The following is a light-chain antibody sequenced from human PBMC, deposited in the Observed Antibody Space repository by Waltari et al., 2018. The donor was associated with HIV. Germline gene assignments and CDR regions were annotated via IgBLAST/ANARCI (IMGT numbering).Light chain of an antibody. CDR2: AAS. CDR3: LQYTFWPPYT. Sequence: EIVMTQFPGPLSVSPGERATLSCRASKSISSHLAWYQQKPGQAPRLLIYAASNRATGIPARFSGSGSGTDFTLTISSLQPEDFAVYYCLQYTFWPPYTFGQGTKLEMK. V-gene: IGKV3-15*01. J-gene: IGKJ2*01. CDR1: KSISSH.